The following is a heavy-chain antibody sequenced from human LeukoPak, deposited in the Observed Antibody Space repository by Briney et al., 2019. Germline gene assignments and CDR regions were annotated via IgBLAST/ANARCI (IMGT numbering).Heavy chain of an antibody. V-gene: IGHV4-34*01. D-gene: IGHD6-19*01. CDR3: ASLYSSGWSPPRYYYMDV. Sequence: SETLSLTCAVYGGSFSGYYWSWIRQPPGKGLEWIGEINHSGSTNYNPSLKSRVTISVDTSKNQFSLKLSSVTAADTAVYYCASLYSSGWSPPRYYYMDVWGKATTVTVSS. CDR2: INHSGST. J-gene: IGHJ6*03. CDR1: GGSFSGYY.